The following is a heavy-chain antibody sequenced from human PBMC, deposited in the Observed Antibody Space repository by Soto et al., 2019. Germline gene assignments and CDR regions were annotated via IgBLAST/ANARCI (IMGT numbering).Heavy chain of an antibody. J-gene: IGHJ4*02. CDR2: MSYDGCNK. V-gene: IGHV3-30-3*01. CDR3: ARDRRSATMVRGPLDY. CDR1: GFTIDSYV. D-gene: IGHD3-10*01. Sequence: QVQLVESGGDVVQPGRSLRLSCAVSGFTIDSYVMHWVRQAPGTGLEWVALMSYDGCNKYDADSVKSRFSISRDNSKSTLFLQMNSLSTEDTAVYYCARDRRSATMVRGPLDYWGQGTLVTVSS.